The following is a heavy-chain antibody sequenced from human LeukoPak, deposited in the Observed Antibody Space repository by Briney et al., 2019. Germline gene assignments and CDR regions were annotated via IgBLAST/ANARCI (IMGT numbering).Heavy chain of an antibody. CDR1: GYTFTSYD. V-gene: IGHV1-8*03. J-gene: IGHJ5*02. CDR3: ARVFKSQGIDP. D-gene: IGHD3-10*01. CDR2: MNPNSGNT. Sequence: GASVKVSCKASGYTFTSYDINRVRQATGQGLEWMGWMNPNSGNTGYAQKFQGRVTITRNTSISTAYMELSSLRSEDTAVYYCARVFKSQGIDPWGQGTLVTVSS.